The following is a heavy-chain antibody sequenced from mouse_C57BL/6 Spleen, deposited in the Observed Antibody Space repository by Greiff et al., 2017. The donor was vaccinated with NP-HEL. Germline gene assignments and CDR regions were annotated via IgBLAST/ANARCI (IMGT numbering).Heavy chain of an antibody. Sequence: QVQLQQPGAELVRPGSSVKLSCKASGYTFTSYWMHWVKQRPIQGLEWIGNIDPSDSETHSNQKFKDKATLTVDKSSSTAYMQLSILTSEDSAVYYCARSSYYGLPYWGQGTLVTVSA. CDR1: GYTFTSYW. CDR2: IDPSDSET. D-gene: IGHD1-2*01. J-gene: IGHJ3*01. CDR3: ARSSYYGLPY. V-gene: IGHV1-52*01.